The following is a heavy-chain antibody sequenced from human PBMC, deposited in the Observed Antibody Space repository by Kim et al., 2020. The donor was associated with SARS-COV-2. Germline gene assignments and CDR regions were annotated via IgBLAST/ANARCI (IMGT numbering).Heavy chain of an antibody. CDR3: AKGGLAQIAAAGTRADY. CDR1: GFTFDDYA. Sequence: GGSLRLSCAASGFTFDDYAMHWVRQAPGKGLEWVSGISWNSGSIGYADSVKGRFTISRDNAKNSLYLQMNSLRAEDTALYYCAKGGLAQIAAAGTRADYWGQGTLVTVSS. J-gene: IGHJ4*02. CDR2: ISWNSGSI. D-gene: IGHD6-13*01. V-gene: IGHV3-9*01.